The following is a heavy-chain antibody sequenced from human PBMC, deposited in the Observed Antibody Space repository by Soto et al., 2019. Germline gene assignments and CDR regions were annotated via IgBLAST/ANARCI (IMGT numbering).Heavy chain of an antibody. CDR1: GFTFSSYA. D-gene: IGHD2-2*01. V-gene: IGHV3-30-3*01. J-gene: IGHJ6*02. Sequence: QVQLVESGGGVVQPGRSLRLSCAASGFTFSSYAMHWVRQAPGKGLEWVAVISYDGSNKYYADSVKGRFTISRVNSKNTLYLQMNSLRAEDTAVYYCARECVVVPAAPGGMDVWGQGTTVTVSS. CDR3: ARECVVVPAAPGGMDV. CDR2: ISYDGSNK.